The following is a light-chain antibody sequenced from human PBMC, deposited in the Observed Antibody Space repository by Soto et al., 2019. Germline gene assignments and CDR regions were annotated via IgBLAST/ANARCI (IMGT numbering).Light chain of an antibody. V-gene: IGKV3-15*01. Sequence: EIVMTQSPATLSVSPGERATPSCRASQSVSSNFAWYQQKPGQAPRLLIYGASTRATGIPARISGSGSGTEFTLTISSLQSEDFAIYYCQQYDNWPPLTFGGGTKVEIK. CDR2: GAS. J-gene: IGKJ4*01. CDR3: QQYDNWPPLT. CDR1: QSVSSN.